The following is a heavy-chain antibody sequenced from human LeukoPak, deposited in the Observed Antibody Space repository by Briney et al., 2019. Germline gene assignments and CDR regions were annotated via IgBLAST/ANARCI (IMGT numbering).Heavy chain of an antibody. Sequence: ASVKVSCKASGYTFTSYGISWVRQAPGQGLEWMGWISAYNGNTNYAQKLQGRVTMTTDTSTSTAYMELRSLRSDDTPVYYCARDAVRVELDAFDIWGQGTMVTVSS. D-gene: IGHD1-7*01. J-gene: IGHJ3*02. CDR1: GYTFTSYG. CDR3: ARDAVRVELDAFDI. V-gene: IGHV1-18*01. CDR2: ISAYNGNT.